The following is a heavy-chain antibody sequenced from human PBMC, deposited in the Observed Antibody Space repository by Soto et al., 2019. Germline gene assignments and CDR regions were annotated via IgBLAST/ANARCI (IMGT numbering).Heavy chain of an antibody. J-gene: IGHJ5*02. V-gene: IGHV3-33*06. CDR3: AKVGPYGSGSYRFRYNWFGP. CDR1: GFSLSRCA. D-gene: IGHD3-10*01. CDR2: IWYDGSNK. Sequence: GGSLRLSCAASGFSLSRCAMHWFRQAPGKGMEWVAVIWYDGSNKYYADSVKGRFTISRDNSKDTVYLQMNSLRAEDTAVYYCAKVGPYGSGSYRFRYNWFGPWGPGTLVTVSS.